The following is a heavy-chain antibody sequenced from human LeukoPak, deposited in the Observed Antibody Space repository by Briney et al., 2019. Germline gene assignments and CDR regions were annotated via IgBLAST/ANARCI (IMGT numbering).Heavy chain of an antibody. D-gene: IGHD2-2*01. J-gene: IGHJ6*02. CDR2: ISAYNGNT. V-gene: IGHV1-18*01. Sequence: ASVKVSCKASGYTFTSYGISWVRQAPGQGLEWMGWISAYNGNTNYAQKLQGRVTMTTDTSTSTAYMELSSLRSEDTAVYYCASNQEDIVVVPAVLRDYYYYGMDVWGQGTTVTVSS. CDR3: ASNQEDIVVVPAVLRDYYYYGMDV. CDR1: GYTFTSYG.